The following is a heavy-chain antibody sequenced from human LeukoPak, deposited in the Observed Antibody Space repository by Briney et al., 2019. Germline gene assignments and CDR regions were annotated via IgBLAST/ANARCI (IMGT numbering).Heavy chain of an antibody. J-gene: IGHJ5*02. CDR1: GFTFSDYY. CDR2: ISSSGSTI. D-gene: IGHD3-10*01. CDR3: ARDGSLVLYYYGSASYHWFDP. V-gene: IGHV3-11*01. Sequence: GGSLRLSCAASGFTFSDYYMSWIRQAPGKGLEWVSYISSSGSTIYYADSVKGRFTISRDNAKNSLYLQMNSLRAEDTAVYYCARDGSLVLYYYGSASYHWFDPWGQGTLVTVSS.